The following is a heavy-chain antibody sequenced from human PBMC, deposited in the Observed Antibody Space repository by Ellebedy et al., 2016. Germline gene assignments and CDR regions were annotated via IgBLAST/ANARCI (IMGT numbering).Heavy chain of an antibody. Sequence: GASLKISXAASGFTFSSYAMSWVRQAPGKGLEWVSAISGSGGSTYYADSVKGRFTISRDNSKNTLYLQMNSLRAEDTAVYYCAKEAGGVPAASVDDWGQGTLVTVSS. CDR1: GFTFSSYA. CDR3: AKEAGGVPAASVDD. CDR2: ISGSGGST. D-gene: IGHD2-2*01. J-gene: IGHJ4*02. V-gene: IGHV3-23*01.